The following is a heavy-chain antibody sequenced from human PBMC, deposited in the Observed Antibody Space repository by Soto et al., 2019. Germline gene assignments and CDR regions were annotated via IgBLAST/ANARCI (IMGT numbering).Heavy chain of an antibody. J-gene: IGHJ5*02. CDR1: GFTFNDHY. V-gene: IGHV3-72*01. CDR2: SRNKANSYTT. CDR3: ARHLGS. Sequence: EVQLVESGGGLVQPGGSLRLSCAASGFTFNDHYMGWVRQAPGKGLEWVGRSRNKANSYTTEYAASVRGRFTISRDDSKNSLYLQMNSLKTEDTAVYYCARHLGSWGQGTLVTVSS.